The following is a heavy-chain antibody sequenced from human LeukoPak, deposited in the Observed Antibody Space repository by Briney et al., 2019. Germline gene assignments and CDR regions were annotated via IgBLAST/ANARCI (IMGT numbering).Heavy chain of an antibody. CDR3: ARDEQWLEDYYYYYYGMDV. D-gene: IGHD6-19*01. Sequence: SETLSLTCAVYGGSFSGYYWSWIRQPPGKGLEWIGEINHSGSTNYNPSLKSRVTISVDTSKNQFSLKLSSVTAADTAVYYCARDEQWLEDYYYYYYGMDVWGQGTTVTVSS. CDR2: INHSGST. J-gene: IGHJ6*02. V-gene: IGHV4-34*01. CDR1: GGSFSGYY.